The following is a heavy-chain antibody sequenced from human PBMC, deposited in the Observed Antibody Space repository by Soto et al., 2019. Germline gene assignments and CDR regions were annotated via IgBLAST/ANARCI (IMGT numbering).Heavy chain of an antibody. D-gene: IGHD3-22*01. CDR1: GFTFSDYY. Sequence: QVQLVESGGGLVKPGGSLRLSCAASGFTFSDYYMSWIRQAPGKGLEWVSYISSSSSYTNYADSVKGRFTISRDNAKNSLYRQMNSLRAEDTAVYYCARESSGSNFDYWGQGTLVTVSS. CDR3: ARESSGSNFDY. J-gene: IGHJ4*02. V-gene: IGHV3-11*05. CDR2: ISSSSSYT.